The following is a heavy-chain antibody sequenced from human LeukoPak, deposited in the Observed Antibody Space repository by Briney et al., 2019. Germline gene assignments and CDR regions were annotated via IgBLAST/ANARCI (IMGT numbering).Heavy chain of an antibody. CDR2: IYSSGTT. CDR1: GGSIIGSH. V-gene: IGHV4-4*07. J-gene: IGHJ4*02. Sequence: PSETLSLTCTVSGGSIIGSHWSWLRQSAGKGLEWIGRIYSSGTTNYNPSLKSRVTMSLDTSKNQFSLRLSSMTAADTAVYYCARGAYSFDYWGQGTLVTVSS. CDR3: ARGAYSFDY.